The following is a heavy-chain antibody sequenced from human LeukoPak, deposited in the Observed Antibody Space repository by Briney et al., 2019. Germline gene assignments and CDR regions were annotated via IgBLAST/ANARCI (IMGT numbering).Heavy chain of an antibody. CDR3: ARGGRIQLWLGYYMDV. CDR2: VHYSGST. V-gene: IGHV4-39*01. D-gene: IGHD5-18*01. CDR1: GGSIRSTSYY. Sequence: PSETLSLTCTVSGGSIRSTSYYWGWIRQPPGQGLEWLGGVHYSGSTYDNPSLKSRVTISVDTSKKQFSLKLISVTAADTAVYYCARGGRIQLWLGYYMDVWGKGTTVTVSS. J-gene: IGHJ6*03.